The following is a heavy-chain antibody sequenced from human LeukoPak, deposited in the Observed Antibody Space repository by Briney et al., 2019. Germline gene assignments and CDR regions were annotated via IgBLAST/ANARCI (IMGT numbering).Heavy chain of an antibody. Sequence: GGSLRLSCAASGFTFSKFWMSWVRQAPGKGLEWAANIKEDGSTKHYVDSVKGRFTISRDNAKNSLSLQMNYLRVEDTAVYYCATSDDSAATYWGQGTRATVSS. J-gene: IGHJ4*02. CDR2: IKEDGSTK. CDR1: GFTFSKFW. D-gene: IGHD6-25*01. CDR3: ATSDDSAATY. V-gene: IGHV3-7*01.